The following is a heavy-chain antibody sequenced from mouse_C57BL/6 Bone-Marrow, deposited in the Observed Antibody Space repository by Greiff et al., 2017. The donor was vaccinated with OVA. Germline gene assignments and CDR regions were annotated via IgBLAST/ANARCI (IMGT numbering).Heavy chain of an antibody. CDR3: ARRDWGGRFAY. V-gene: IGHV1-19*01. J-gene: IGHJ3*01. D-gene: IGHD4-1*01. CDR1: GYTFTDYH. Sequence: EVQRVESGPVLVKPGASVKMSCKASGYTFTDYHMNWVKQSPGKSLEWIGVINPYNGGTSYNQKFKGKATLTVDKSSSTAYMELNSLSSEDSVVYYCARRDWGGRFAYWGQGTLVTVSA. CDR2: INPYNGGT.